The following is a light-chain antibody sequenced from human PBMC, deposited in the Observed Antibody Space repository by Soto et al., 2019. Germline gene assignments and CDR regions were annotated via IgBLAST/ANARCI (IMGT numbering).Light chain of an antibody. Sequence: DIQMTQSPSSLSASVGDRVTITCRAGQSISTYLNWYQQKPGKAPKLLIYAASNLQSGVPSRFSGSGSGTDFTLTISSLQPGDSATYFCQQSYSTPPEYTFGQGIKLEIK. J-gene: IGKJ2*01. CDR2: AAS. CDR3: QQSYSTPPEYT. CDR1: QSISTY. V-gene: IGKV1-39*01.